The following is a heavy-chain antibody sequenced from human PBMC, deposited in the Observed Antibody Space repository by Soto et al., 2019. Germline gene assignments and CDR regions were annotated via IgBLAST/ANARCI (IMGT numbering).Heavy chain of an antibody. CDR1: GFSFSNYA. CDR2: ISATGYAT. D-gene: IGHD6-13*01. CDR3: AKDRLDRAPAGWVDC. Sequence: EVQLLESGGGLVQPGGSLRLSCEASGFSFSNYAMSWVRQTPGKGLEWVSGISATGYATFYAESVKGRFTISRDNSKNTLYAQMNDLRGDDTATYYCAKDRLDRAPAGWVDCWGQGALVTVSS. V-gene: IGHV3-23*01. J-gene: IGHJ5*01.